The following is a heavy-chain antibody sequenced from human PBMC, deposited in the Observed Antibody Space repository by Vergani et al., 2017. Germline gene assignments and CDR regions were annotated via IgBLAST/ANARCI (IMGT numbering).Heavy chain of an antibody. V-gene: IGHV4-31*03. J-gene: IGHJ4*01. CDR2: IYSTGST. CDR1: GDSISSGVYY. Sequence: QVQLQESGPGLVKPSQTLSLTCSVSGDSISSGVYYWNWLRQQPGKGLELIWYIYSTGSTYHNPSLRRRINMSVDTSKNQFSLKLNSVTAADTAMYYCARMGGYDEGDAFRIGYFDSWGPGILVTVSS. CDR3: ARMGGYDEGDAFRIGYFDS. D-gene: IGHD3-22*01.